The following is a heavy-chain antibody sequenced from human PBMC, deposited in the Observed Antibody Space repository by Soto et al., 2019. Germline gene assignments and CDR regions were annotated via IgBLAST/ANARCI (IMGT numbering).Heavy chain of an antibody. CDR2: ISNRGDT. D-gene: IGHD2-15*01. J-gene: IGHJ3*02. V-gene: IGHV3-66*01. Sequence: EVQLVESGGGLVQPGGSLRLSCTASGFIVSDTYVNWVRQAPGKGMEWVSVISNRGDTHYADSVRGRFSLARDISDNTLHLQMNILRVEDAAVYYCAREPRYCRGGICSITGDAYDIWGQGTMVTVSS. CDR3: AREPRYCRGGICSITGDAYDI. CDR1: GFIVSDTY.